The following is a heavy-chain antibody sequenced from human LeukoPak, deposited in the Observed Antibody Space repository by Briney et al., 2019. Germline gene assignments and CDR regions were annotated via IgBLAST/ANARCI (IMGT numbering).Heavy chain of an antibody. V-gene: IGHV4-39*01. D-gene: IGHD3-22*01. J-gene: IGHJ4*02. CDR1: GDSIGSSSYY. CDR2: IYYSGTT. Sequence: PSETLSLTCTVSGDSIGSSSYYWGWIRQPPGKGLEWIGSIYYSGTTYYNPSLESRVTISVDTSKNQFSLKLTSVTAADTAVYYCARHAASTMIVVVIPFWYFDYWGQGALVTVSS. CDR3: ARHAASTMIVVVIPFWYFDY.